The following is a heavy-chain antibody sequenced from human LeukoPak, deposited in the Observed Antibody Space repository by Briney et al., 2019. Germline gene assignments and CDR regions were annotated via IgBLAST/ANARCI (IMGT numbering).Heavy chain of an antibody. Sequence: GGSLRLSCAASGFTFSSYAMHWVRQAPGKGLEYVSAISSNGGSTYYANSVKGRFTISRDNSKNTLYLQMGSLRAEDMAVYYWGRSIAVAGINFDYWAQETLATVP. J-gene: IGHJ4*02. CDR1: GFTFSSYA. CDR2: ISSNGGST. D-gene: IGHD6-19*01. V-gene: IGHV3-64*01. CDR3: GRSIAVAGINFDY.